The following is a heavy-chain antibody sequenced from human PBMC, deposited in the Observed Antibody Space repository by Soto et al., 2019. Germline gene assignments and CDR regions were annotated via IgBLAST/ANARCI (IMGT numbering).Heavy chain of an antibody. CDR2: ISYDGSNK. CDR1: GFTFSSYA. Sequence: QVQLVESGGGVVQPGRSLRLSCAASGFTFSSYAMHWVRQAPGKGLEWVAVISYDGSNKYYADSVKGRFTISRDNSKNTLYLQMNSLRAEDTAVYYCAREVEYYYDSSGYYYYFDYWGQGTLVTVSS. D-gene: IGHD3-22*01. CDR3: AREVEYYYDSSGYYYYFDY. J-gene: IGHJ4*02. V-gene: IGHV3-30-3*01.